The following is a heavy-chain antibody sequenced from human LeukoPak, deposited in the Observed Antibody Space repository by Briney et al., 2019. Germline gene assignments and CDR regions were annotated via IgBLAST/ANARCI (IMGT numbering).Heavy chain of an antibody. CDR3: AKYGSS. CDR2: ISYDGSNK. D-gene: IGHD6-13*01. V-gene: IGHV3-30*18. CDR1: GFTFSSYG. J-gene: IGHJ4*02. Sequence: PGRSLRLSCAASGFTFSSYGMHWVRQAPGKGLEWVAVISYDGSNKYYADSVKGRFTISRDNSKNTLYLQMNSLRAEDTAVYYCAKYGSSWGQGTLVTLSS.